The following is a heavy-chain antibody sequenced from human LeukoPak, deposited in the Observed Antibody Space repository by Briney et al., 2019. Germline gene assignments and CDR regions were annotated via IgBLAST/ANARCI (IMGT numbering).Heavy chain of an antibody. CDR3: ATQAAAGPRPPYSYYMDV. Sequence: SETLSLTCTVSGVSISFYYWSWIRQPPGKGLEWIGDIYYSGSTNYNPSLKSRVTISVDTSKNQFSLKLSSVTAADTAVYYCATQAAAGPRPPYSYYMDVWGKGTTVTVSS. J-gene: IGHJ6*03. D-gene: IGHD6-13*01. CDR2: IYYSGST. V-gene: IGHV4-59*01. CDR1: GVSISFYY.